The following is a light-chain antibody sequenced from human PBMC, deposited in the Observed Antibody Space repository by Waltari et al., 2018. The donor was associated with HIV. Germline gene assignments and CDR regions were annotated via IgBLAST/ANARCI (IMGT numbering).Light chain of an antibody. CDR3: QSGASSTLVV. CDR2: RDS. J-gene: IGLJ2*01. CDR1: KLGDKY. V-gene: IGLV3-1*01. Sequence: SYELTQPPSVSVSPGRTAGITCSGDKLGDKYACWYQQKPGQSPILVIYRDSTRASGCPERLSGSNSGNTATLTISGTQAMVEADYYCQSGASSTLVVFGGGTKLTVL.